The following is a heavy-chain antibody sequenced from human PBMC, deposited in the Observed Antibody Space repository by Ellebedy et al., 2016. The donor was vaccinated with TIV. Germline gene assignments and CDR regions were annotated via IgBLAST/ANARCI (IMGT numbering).Heavy chain of an antibody. D-gene: IGHD5-12*01. CDR2: TSSDGTNK. CDR1: RFTFSIFG. J-gene: IGHJ4*02. V-gene: IGHV3-30*18. CDR3: AKDESGGDLPRPFDH. Sequence: GGSLRLSXAASRFTFSIFGLHWVRQAPGKGLEWVAITSSDGTNKYYADSVRGRFTISRDNSKNTLYLQMDSLRPEDTAIYYCAKDESGGDLPRPFDHWGQGTLVTVSS.